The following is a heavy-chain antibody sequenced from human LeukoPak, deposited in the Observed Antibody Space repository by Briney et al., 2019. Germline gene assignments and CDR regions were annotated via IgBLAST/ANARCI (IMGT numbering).Heavy chain of an antibody. Sequence: PSETLSLTCAVYGGSFSGYYWSWIRQPPGRGLEWIGEINHSGSTNYNPSLKSRVTISVDTSKNQFSLKLSSATAADTAVYHCARVLELVDYWGQGTLVTVSS. CDR1: GGSFSGYY. J-gene: IGHJ4*02. D-gene: IGHD1-7*01. V-gene: IGHV4-34*01. CDR3: ARVLELVDY. CDR2: INHSGST.